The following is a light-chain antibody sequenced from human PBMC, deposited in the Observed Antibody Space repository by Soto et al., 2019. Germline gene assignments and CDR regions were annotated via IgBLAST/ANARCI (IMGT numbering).Light chain of an antibody. CDR3: PQYNTWPPKYT. Sequence: EIVMTQSPATLSVSPGGSATLSCRANQSVASYLAWYQQRPGQPPRLLIYRASTRATGIPARFSGSGSGTDFSLTISSLQSEDFAVYYCPQYNTWPPKYTFGQGTKLEI. CDR2: RAS. J-gene: IGKJ2*01. V-gene: IGKV3-15*01. CDR1: QSVASY.